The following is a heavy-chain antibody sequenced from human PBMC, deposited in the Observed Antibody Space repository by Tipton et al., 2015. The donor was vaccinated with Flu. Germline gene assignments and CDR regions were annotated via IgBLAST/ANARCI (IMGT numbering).Heavy chain of an antibody. J-gene: IGHJ4*02. V-gene: IGHV4-59*01. CDR3: ARAVGYDRGYYFDS. CDR2: ISDSGDA. Sequence: TLSLTCTVSGGSISNYYWSWIRQPPGKGLEWIGYISDSGDANYNPSLSSRVTISVDTSKNQFSLKLTSVTAADTAIYYCARAVGYDRGYYFDSWGQGTLVTVSS. CDR1: GGSISNYY. D-gene: IGHD2-15*01.